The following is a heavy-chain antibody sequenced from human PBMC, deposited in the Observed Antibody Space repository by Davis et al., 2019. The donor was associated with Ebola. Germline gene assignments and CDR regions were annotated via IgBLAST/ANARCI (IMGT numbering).Heavy chain of an antibody. CDR2: IDYTGDDT. V-gene: IGHV3-23*01. CDR3: AKGGDGNYRNYFDF. CDR1: GFLFNRYA. Sequence: PGGSLRLSCVGSGFLFNRYAMSWVRQTPGKGLEWVSTIDYTGDDTFVADSVKGRFTISRDNSKNTVFLQMNSLRVEDSALYYCAKGGDGNYRNYFDFWGQGTLVSVSP. D-gene: IGHD5-24*01. J-gene: IGHJ4*02.